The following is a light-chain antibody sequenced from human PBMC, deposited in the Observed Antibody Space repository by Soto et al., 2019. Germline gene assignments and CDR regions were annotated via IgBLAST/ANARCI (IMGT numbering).Light chain of an antibody. CDR3: QQFDSLPLN. V-gene: IGKV1-33*01. Sequence: DIQMTQSPSSLSASVGDTVTITCRASQHITYDLNWFQQRPGKAPQLLIYDASNLEIGVPSRFSGSGSGTDFTFTISGLQPEDIATYYCQQFDSLPLNFGGGTKVDLK. CDR2: DAS. CDR1: QHITYD. J-gene: IGKJ4*01.